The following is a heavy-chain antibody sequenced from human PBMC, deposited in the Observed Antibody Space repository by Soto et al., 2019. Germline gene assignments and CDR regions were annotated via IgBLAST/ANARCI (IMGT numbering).Heavy chain of an antibody. V-gene: IGHV1-18*01. CDR1: GYTFTSYG. CDR2: ISAYNGNT. D-gene: IGHD3-3*01. J-gene: IGHJ4*02. Sequence: ASVKVSCKASGYTFTSYGISWVRQAPGQGLEWMGWISAYNGNTNYAQKLQGRVTMTTDTSTSTAYMELRSLRSDDTAVYYCARGIPHFGVVTHIGTFDYWGKGTLVTVSS. CDR3: ARGIPHFGVVTHIGTFDY.